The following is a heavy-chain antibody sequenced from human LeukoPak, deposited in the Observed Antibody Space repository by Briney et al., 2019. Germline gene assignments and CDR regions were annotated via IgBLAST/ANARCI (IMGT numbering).Heavy chain of an antibody. CDR2: VYYSGSSSRKT. J-gene: IGHJ4*02. CDR1: GGSISTSSYY. V-gene: IGHV4-39*01. D-gene: IGHD5-24*01. CDR3: ARGKRWLQLSGAISY. Sequence: SETLSLTCTVSGGSISTSSYYWGWIRQPPGKGLEWIGSVYYSGSSSRKTFYNPSLKTRVTVSVDTSTNQFSLELISVTAADTAVYYCARGKRWLQLSGAISYWGQGTLVTVSS.